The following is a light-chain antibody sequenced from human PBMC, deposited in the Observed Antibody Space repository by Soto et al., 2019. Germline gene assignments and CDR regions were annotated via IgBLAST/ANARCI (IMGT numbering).Light chain of an antibody. Sequence: QSVLTQPPSASGTPGQRVTISCSGSNSNIGTNAVNWYQQIPGTAPKLLIYNNNQRPSGVPDRFSGSKSGTSASLTISGLHSDDEADYPCATWDDTLRSGVFGGGTQLTVL. V-gene: IGLV1-44*01. J-gene: IGLJ3*02. CDR1: NSNIGTNA. CDR3: ATWDDTLRSGV. CDR2: NNN.